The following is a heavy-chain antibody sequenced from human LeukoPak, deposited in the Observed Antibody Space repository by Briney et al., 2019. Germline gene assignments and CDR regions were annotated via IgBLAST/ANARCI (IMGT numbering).Heavy chain of an antibody. V-gene: IGHV3-7*03. J-gene: IGHJ4*02. CDR2: IKQDGSEK. D-gene: IGHD2-15*01. CDR3: ARAPYCIGGSCRFDY. Sequence: GGSLRLSCAASGFTFSSYWMSWVRQAPGKGLEWVANIKQDGSEKYYVDSVKGRFTISRNNAKNSLYLQMNSLRAEDTAVYYCARAPYCIGGSCRFDYWGQGTLVTVSS. CDR1: GFTFSSYW.